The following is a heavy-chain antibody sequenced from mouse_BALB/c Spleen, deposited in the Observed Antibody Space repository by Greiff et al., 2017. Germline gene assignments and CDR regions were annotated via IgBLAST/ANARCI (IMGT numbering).Heavy chain of an antibody. D-gene: IGHD1-1*01. CDR2: ISSGSSTI. CDR3: ARWGRSSSYAMDY. V-gene: IGHV5-17*02. J-gene: IGHJ4*01. Sequence: EVQLVESGGGLVQPGGSRKLSCAASGFTFSSFGMHWVRQAPEKGLEWVAYISSGSSTIYYADTVKGRFTISRDNPKNTLFLQMTSLRSEDTAMYYCARWGRSSSYAMDYWGQGTSVTVSS. CDR1: GFTFSSFG.